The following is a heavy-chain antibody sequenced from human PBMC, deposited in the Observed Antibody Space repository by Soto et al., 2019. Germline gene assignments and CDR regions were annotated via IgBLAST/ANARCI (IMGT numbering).Heavy chain of an antibody. CDR2: IIPIFGTA. Sequence: GASVKVSCKASGGTFSSYAISWVRQAPGQGLEWMGGIIPIFGTANYAQKFQGRVTITADESTSTAYMELSSLRSEDTAVYYCARVLLHYYGSGSDDNGGYCYYGMDVWRQGTTVTVSS. D-gene: IGHD3-10*01. CDR3: ARVLLHYYGSGSDDNGGYCYYGMDV. V-gene: IGHV1-69*13. J-gene: IGHJ6*02. CDR1: GGTFSSYA.